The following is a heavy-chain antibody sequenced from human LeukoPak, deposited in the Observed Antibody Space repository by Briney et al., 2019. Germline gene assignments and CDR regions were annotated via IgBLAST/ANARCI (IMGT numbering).Heavy chain of an antibody. V-gene: IGHV3-23*01. Sequence: GGSLRLSCATSGFTFCSYAMSWVRQAPGKGREWVSAISGSGDSAYYVDYVKGRFTISRDNSKNTLYLQMNSLRAEDTAVYYCAKDEELATSFDYWGQGTLDTVPS. D-gene: IGHD5-24*01. J-gene: IGHJ4*02. CDR3: AKDEELATSFDY. CDR2: ISGSGDSA. CDR1: GFTFCSYA.